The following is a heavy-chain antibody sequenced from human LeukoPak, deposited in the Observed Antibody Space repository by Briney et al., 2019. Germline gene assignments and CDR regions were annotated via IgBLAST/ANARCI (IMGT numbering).Heavy chain of an antibody. CDR2: IKGDGSYT. CDR3: ARGLTMTTHFDY. D-gene: IGHD3-22*01. CDR1: GFTSSSYW. Sequence: GGSLRLSCATSGFTSSSYWMEWVRQAPGKGLEWVSRIKGDGSYTAYADSVKGRFTISRDNAKNSLYLQMNSLRAEDTAVYYCARGLTMTTHFDYWGQGTLVTVSS. J-gene: IGHJ4*02. V-gene: IGHV3-74*03.